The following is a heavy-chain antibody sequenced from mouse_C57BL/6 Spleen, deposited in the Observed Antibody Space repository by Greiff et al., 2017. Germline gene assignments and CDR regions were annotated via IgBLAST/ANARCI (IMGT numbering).Heavy chain of an antibody. V-gene: IGHV1-39*01. J-gene: IGHJ4*01. CDR2: INPNYGTT. CDR3: ARGGYYYGSSYDYAMDY. Sequence: VQLKESGPELVKPGASVKISCKASGYSFTDYNMNWVKQSNGKSLEWIGVINPNYGTTSYNQKFKGKATLTVDQSSSTAYMQLNSLTSEDSAVYYCARGGYYYGSSYDYAMDYWGQGTSVTVSS. D-gene: IGHD1-1*01. CDR1: GYSFTDYN.